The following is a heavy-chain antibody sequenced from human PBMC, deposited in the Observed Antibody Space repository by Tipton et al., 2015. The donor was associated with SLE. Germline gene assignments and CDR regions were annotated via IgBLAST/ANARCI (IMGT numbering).Heavy chain of an antibody. CDR2: ILGGGGI. Sequence: SLRLSCAASGFTVSTNSMNWVRQAPGKGLEWVSVILGGGGIHYADSVKGRFTISRDNSRNTLFLQMNTLTAEDTAVYYCTKERIVSSCCSFQYWGKGTLVTVSS. D-gene: IGHD2-2*01. CDR1: GFTVSTNS. CDR3: TKERIVSSCCSFQY. V-gene: IGHV3-66*02. J-gene: IGHJ1*01.